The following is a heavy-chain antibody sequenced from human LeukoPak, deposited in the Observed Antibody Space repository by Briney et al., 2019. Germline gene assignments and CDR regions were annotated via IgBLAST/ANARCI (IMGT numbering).Heavy chain of an antibody. Sequence: SETLSLTCTVSGGSISSYYWSWIRQPPGKGLEWIGYIYYSGSTNYNPSLKSRVTISVDTSKNQFSLKLSSVTAADTAVYYCARNVYGYFDYWGQGTLITVSS. D-gene: IGHD1-1*01. V-gene: IGHV4-59*08. J-gene: IGHJ4*02. CDR3: ARNVYGYFDY. CDR2: IYYSGST. CDR1: GGSISSYY.